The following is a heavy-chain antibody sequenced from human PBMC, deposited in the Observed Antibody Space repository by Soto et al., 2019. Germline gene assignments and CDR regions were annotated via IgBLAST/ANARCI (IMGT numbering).Heavy chain of an antibody. Sequence: SETLSLTCTVSGGSVSSGSYYWSWIRQPPGKGLEWIGYIYYSGSTNYNPSLKSRVTISVDTSKNQFSLKLSSVTAADTAVYYCAGDYYCSGGSCYSSGGMDVWAKGPRSPSP. J-gene: IGHJ6*02. CDR3: AGDYYCSGGSCYSSGGMDV. CDR2: IYYSGST. CDR1: GGSVSSGSYY. V-gene: IGHV4-61*01. D-gene: IGHD2-15*01.